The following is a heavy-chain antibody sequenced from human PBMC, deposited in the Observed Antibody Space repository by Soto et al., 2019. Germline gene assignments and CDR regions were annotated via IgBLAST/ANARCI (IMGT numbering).Heavy chain of an antibody. CDR3: AKVVVGATTIFDY. J-gene: IGHJ4*02. Sequence: EVQLLESGGGLVQPGGSLRLSCAASGFTFSSYAMSWVRQAPGKGLEWVSAISGRGGSTYYTDSVMGRFTISRDNSKITLYLQRISLRAEDTAVYYCAKVVVGATTIFDYWGQGTPVTVSS. D-gene: IGHD1-26*01. CDR1: GFTFSSYA. CDR2: ISGRGGST. V-gene: IGHV3-23*01.